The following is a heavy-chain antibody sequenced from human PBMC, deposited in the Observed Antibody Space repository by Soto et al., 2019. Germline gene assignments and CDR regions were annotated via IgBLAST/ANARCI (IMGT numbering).Heavy chain of an antibody. J-gene: IGHJ6*02. V-gene: IGHV4-59*01. CDR3: ARRIAAPGTSNYYGLDV. CDR2: ISHRGSI. Sequence: QVQLQESGPGLVKTWETLSLTCTVSRGSISSYYWSWIRQPPGKALEWIGYISHRGSINYSPSLKSRVSIAADTSKNQFSLKLTYVTAADTAVYYCARRIAAPGTSNYYGLDVWGQGTTVSVSS. D-gene: IGHD6-13*01. CDR1: RGSISSYY.